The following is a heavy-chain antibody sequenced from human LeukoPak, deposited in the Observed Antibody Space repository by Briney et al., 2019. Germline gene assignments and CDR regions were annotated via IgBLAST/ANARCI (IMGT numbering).Heavy chain of an antibody. Sequence: GGSLRLSCEGSGFTFSNYWMGWVRQAPGKGLQWVANIKTDGSEKYYVDSVKGRFTISRDNSKNTLYLQMNSLRAEDTAVYYCAKDRASIQLWLRVDYWGQGTLVTVSS. D-gene: IGHD5-18*01. V-gene: IGHV3-7*03. CDR2: IKTDGSEK. J-gene: IGHJ4*02. CDR3: AKDRASIQLWLRVDY. CDR1: GFTFSNYW.